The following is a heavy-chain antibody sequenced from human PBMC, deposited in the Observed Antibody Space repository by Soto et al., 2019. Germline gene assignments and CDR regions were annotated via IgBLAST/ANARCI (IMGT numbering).Heavy chain of an antibody. CDR1: GGSISSGGYS. D-gene: IGHD3-3*01. CDR2: IYHSGST. V-gene: IGHV4-30-2*01. Sequence: SETLSLTCAVSGGSISSGGYSWSWIRQPTGKGLEWIGYIYHSGSTYYNPSLKSRVTISVDRPKNHFSLKLSSLTAADTAVYYCARGQIFRCIDVWGQGTTVTVSS. CDR3: ARGQIFRCIDV. J-gene: IGHJ6*02.